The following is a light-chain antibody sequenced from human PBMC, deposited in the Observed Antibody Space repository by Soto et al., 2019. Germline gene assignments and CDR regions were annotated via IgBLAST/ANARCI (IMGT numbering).Light chain of an antibody. CDR3: QQYGSSPVT. CDR2: GTS. V-gene: IGKV3-20*01. Sequence: DIVLTQSPGTLSLSVGERAALSCRASQSVTDTYLAWYQQKPGQAPRLIIYGTSIKATGISDRFTGSGSGTDFTLTISILAPEDFAVYYCQQYGSSPVTFGGGTRVEI. J-gene: IGKJ4*01. CDR1: QSVTDTY.